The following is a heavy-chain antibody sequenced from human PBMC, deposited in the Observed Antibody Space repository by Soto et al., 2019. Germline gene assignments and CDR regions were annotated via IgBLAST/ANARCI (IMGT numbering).Heavy chain of an antibody. Sequence: EVQLVESGGGLVQPGRSLRLSCAASGFTFDDYAMHWVRQAPGKGLEWVSGISWNGGSIGYADSVKGRFTISRDNSKNSLYLQMNSLRDEDTALYYGAKANGYCSSTSSKIIDYWGQGTLVTVSS. CDR2: ISWNGGSI. CDR1: GFTFDDYA. D-gene: IGHD2-2*03. CDR3: AKANGYCSSTSSKIIDY. V-gene: IGHV3-9*01. J-gene: IGHJ4*02.